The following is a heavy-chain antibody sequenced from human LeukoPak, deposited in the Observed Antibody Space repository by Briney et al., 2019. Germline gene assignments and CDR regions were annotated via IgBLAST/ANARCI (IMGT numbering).Heavy chain of an antibody. V-gene: IGHV1-46*01. Sequence: ASVKVSCKASGYTFTSYYMHWVRQAPGQGPEWMGIINPSGGSTSYAQKFQGRVTMTRDTSTSTAYMELSSLRSEDTAVYYCASRYSSGWYGKQSYDYWGQGTLVTVSS. J-gene: IGHJ4*02. D-gene: IGHD6-19*01. CDR2: INPSGGST. CDR1: GYTFTSYY. CDR3: ASRYSSGWYGKQSYDY.